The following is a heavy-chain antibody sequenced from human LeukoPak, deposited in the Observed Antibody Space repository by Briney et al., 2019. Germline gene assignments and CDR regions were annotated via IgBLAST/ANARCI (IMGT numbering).Heavy chain of an antibody. J-gene: IGHJ4*02. CDR3: ARDQGGY. Sequence: GGSLRLSCAASGFTFSSYAMHWVRQAPGKGLEWVAVISYDGSSKYYADSVRGRFTISRDNSKNTLDLQMNSLRAEDTAVYYCARDQGGYWGQGILVTVSS. CDR1: GFTFSSYA. V-gene: IGHV3-30*04. CDR2: ISYDGSSK. D-gene: IGHD3-16*01.